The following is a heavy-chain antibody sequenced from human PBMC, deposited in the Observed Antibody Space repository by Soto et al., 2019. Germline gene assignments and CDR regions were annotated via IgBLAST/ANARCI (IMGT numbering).Heavy chain of an antibody. CDR1: GGSISSGGYY. CDR3: ARERYCTNGVCYFDY. Sequence: QVQLQEPGPGLVKPSQTLSLTCTVSGGSISSGGYYWSWIRQHPGKGLEWIGYIYYGGSTYYNPSLKSRVTISVDTSKNQVSLKLSSVTAADTAVYYCARERYCTNGVCYFDYWGQGTLVTVSS. V-gene: IGHV4-31*03. J-gene: IGHJ4*02. CDR2: IYYGGST. D-gene: IGHD2-8*01.